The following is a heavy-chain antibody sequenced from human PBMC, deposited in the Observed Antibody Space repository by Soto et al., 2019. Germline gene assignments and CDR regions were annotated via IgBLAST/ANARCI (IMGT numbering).Heavy chain of an antibody. V-gene: IGHV1-18*01. Sequence: QVQLVQSGAEVKKPGASVKVSCKASGYTFTNYGISWVRQAPGQGLEWMGWISAYNGNTNYAQKLQGRVTMTTDTPTNTAYMELRSLRSDDTAVYYCAGEGTSGTYPDAFDIWGQGTMVNVSS. J-gene: IGHJ3*02. CDR3: AGEGTSGTYPDAFDI. D-gene: IGHD1-26*01. CDR2: ISAYNGNT. CDR1: GYTFTNYG.